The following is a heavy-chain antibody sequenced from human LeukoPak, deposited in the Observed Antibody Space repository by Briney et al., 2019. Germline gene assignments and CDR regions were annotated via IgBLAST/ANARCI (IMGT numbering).Heavy chain of an antibody. CDR3: AMNGGLWLAPFDY. J-gene: IGHJ4*02. Sequence: QAGGSLRLSCAASGFTFTSHAMNWVRQAPGKGLEWVSVISDSGGSTYYADSVKGRFTISRDNSKNTLYLQMSSLRAEDTALYYCAMNGGLWLAPFDYWGQGALVTVSS. V-gene: IGHV3-23*01. D-gene: IGHD6-19*01. CDR2: ISDSGGST. CDR1: GFTFTSHA.